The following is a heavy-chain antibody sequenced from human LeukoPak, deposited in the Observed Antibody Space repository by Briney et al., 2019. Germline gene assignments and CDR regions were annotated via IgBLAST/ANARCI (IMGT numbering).Heavy chain of an antibody. J-gene: IGHJ5*02. CDR1: GGSISSYY. D-gene: IGHD2-2*01. Sequence: SETLSLTCTVSGGSISSYYWSWIRQPPGKGGEGRGYIYYSGSTNYNPSLKSRVTISVDTSKNQFSLKLSSVTAADTAVYYCARDSSTSHSSNWFDPWGQGTLVTVSS. CDR3: ARDSSTSHSSNWFDP. CDR2: IYYSGST. V-gene: IGHV4-59*01.